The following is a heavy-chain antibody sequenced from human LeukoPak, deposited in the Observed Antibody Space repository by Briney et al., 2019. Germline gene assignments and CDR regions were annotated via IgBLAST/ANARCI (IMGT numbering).Heavy chain of an antibody. CDR2: IDSDGSGT. D-gene: IGHD1-1*01. CDR3: ARDRYRSIDY. V-gene: IGHV3-74*01. CDR1: GFTFSSYW. Sequence: GGSLRLSCAASGFTFSSYWMRWVRQAPGKGLVWVSRIDSDGSGTSNADSVKGRFTISRDNAKNTLYLQMNSLRAEDTAVYYCARDRYRSIDYWGQGTLVTVSS. J-gene: IGHJ4*02.